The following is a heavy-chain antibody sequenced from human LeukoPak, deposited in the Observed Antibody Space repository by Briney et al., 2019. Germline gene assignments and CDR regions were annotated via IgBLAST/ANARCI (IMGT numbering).Heavy chain of an antibody. CDR1: GGSISSYY. CDR2: ISGSGNT. V-gene: IGHV4-4*07. J-gene: IGHJ6*04. D-gene: IGHD3-9*01. CDR3: ARVYYDILTGSRMDV. Sequence: SETLSLTCTVSGGSISSYYWSWIRQPAGKGLEWIGRISGSGNTNYNPSLKSRVTMSLDTSKNQFSLKLSSVTAADTAVYYCARVYYDILTGSRMDVWGKGTTVTVSS.